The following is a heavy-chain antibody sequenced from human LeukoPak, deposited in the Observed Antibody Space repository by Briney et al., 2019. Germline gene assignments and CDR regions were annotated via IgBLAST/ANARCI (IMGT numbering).Heavy chain of an antibody. J-gene: IGHJ4*02. CDR1: GGSISSYY. CDR3: AGGIAVAATY. V-gene: IGHV4-59*01. Sequence: PSETLSLTCTVSGGSISSYYWSWIRQPPGKGLEWIGYIYYNGSTNYNPSLKSRVTMSVDTSTNHFSLKLSSVTAADTAVYYCAGGIAVAATYWGQGTLVTVSS. CDR2: IYYNGST. D-gene: IGHD6-19*01.